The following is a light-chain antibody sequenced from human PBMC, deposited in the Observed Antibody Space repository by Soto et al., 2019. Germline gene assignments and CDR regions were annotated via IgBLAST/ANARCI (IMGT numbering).Light chain of an antibody. V-gene: IGKV1-9*01. CDR2: AAS. Sequence: DIQLTQSPSFLSASVGDRVTITCRASQGISSFLAWYQQKPGKAPKLLIYAASTLQSGVPSRFSGSGSGTEFTLTISSLQPEDFATYYCQQLKRYPPVTFGQGTRLEIK. J-gene: IGKJ5*01. CDR1: QGISSF. CDR3: QQLKRYPPVT.